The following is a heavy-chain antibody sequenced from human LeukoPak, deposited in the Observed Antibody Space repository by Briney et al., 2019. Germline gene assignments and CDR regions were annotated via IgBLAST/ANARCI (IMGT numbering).Heavy chain of an antibody. CDR1: GYTFTGYY. D-gene: IGHD3-22*01. V-gene: IGHV1-2*02. Sequence: ASVKVSCKASGYTFTGYYMHWVRQAPGQGLEWMGWINPNSGGTNYAQKFQGRVTMTRDTSISTAYMELSRLRSDDTAVYYCARAGLADYYDSSGYSDYWGQGTLVTVSS. CDR3: ARAGLADYYDSSGYSDY. J-gene: IGHJ4*02. CDR2: INPNSGGT.